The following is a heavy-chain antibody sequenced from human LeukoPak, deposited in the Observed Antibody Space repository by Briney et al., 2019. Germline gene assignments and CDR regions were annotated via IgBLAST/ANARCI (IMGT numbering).Heavy chain of an antibody. V-gene: IGHV4-39*01. D-gene: IGHD2-2*01. CDR2: IYYSGST. CDR1: GGSISSSSYY. CDR3: ARICSSTTCHVDY. J-gene: IGHJ4*02. Sequence: PSETLSLTCSASGGSISSSSYYWGWIRQPPGKGLQWIGSIYYSGSTYYNPSLKSRVTMSVDTSKNQFSLKLSSVTAADTAVYYYARICSSTTCHVDYWGQGALVTVSS.